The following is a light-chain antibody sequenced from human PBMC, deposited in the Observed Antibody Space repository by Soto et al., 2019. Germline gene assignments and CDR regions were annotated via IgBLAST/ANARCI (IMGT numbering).Light chain of an antibody. Sequence: QSVLTQPASVSGSPGQSITISCTGTSSDIGGYNYVAWYQQHPGKAPKLIIYDVAVRPSGVSNRFSGSKSGNTASLAISGLQAEDEAHYYCSSYTGASALYVFGTGTKLTVL. CDR1: SSDIGGYNY. CDR2: DVA. V-gene: IGLV2-14*03. CDR3: SSYTGASALYV. J-gene: IGLJ1*01.